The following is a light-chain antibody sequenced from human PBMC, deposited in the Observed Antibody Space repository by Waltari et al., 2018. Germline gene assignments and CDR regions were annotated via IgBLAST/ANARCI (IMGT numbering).Light chain of an antibody. CDR1: QSVSRS. CDR3: QHYVRLPVS. J-gene: IGKJ1*01. Sequence: EIVLTQSPGTLSLSPGERATLSCRASQSVSRSLAWYQQKPGQAPRLLSYGASSRATGVPDRFSGSGSGTDFSLTISRREPEDFAVYYCQHYVRLPVSFGQGTKVEIK. V-gene: IGKV3-20*01. CDR2: GAS.